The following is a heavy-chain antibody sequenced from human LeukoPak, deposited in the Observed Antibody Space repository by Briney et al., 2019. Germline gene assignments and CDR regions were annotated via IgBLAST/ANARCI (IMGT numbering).Heavy chain of an antibody. CDR1: GFTFSSYG. CDR3: AKVPYNWNYDYFDY. J-gene: IGHJ4*02. Sequence: GGSLRLSCAASGFTFSSYGMHWVRQAPGKGLEWVAFIRYDGSNKYYADSVKGRFTISRDNSKNTLYLQMNSLRAEDTAVYYCAKVPYNWNYDYFDYWGQGTLVTVSS. V-gene: IGHV3-30*02. D-gene: IGHD1-7*01. CDR2: IRYDGSNK.